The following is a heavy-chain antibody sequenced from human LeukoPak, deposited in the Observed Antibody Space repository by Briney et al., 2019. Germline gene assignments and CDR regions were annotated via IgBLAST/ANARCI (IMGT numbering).Heavy chain of an antibody. D-gene: IGHD3-16*01. J-gene: IGHJ4*02. CDR3: ARVRGYDYVWDPFMDY. Sequence: GGSLRLSCTASGFTFRNYAVSWVRQAPGKGLEWVANIKQDGSEKYYVDSVKGRFTISRDNAKNSLYLQMNSLRAEDTAVYYCARVRGYDYVWDPFMDYWGQGTLVTVSS. V-gene: IGHV3-7*01. CDR2: IKQDGSEK. CDR1: GFTFRNYA.